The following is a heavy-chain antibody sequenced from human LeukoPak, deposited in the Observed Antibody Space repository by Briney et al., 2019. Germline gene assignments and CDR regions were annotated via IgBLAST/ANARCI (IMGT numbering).Heavy chain of an antibody. J-gene: IGHJ4*02. Sequence: GGSLKLSCAASGFTFSGSAMHCVRQASGKGLEWVGRIGSKANSYATAYAASVKGRFTISRDDSKNTAYLQMNSLKTEDTAVYYCTRLIAAAGKDWGQGTLVTVSS. D-gene: IGHD6-13*01. CDR1: GFTFSGSA. CDR3: TRLIAAAGKD. V-gene: IGHV3-73*01. CDR2: IGSKANSYAT.